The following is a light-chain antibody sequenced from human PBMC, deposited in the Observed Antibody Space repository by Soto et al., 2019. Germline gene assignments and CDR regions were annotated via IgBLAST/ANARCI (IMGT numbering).Light chain of an antibody. J-gene: IGLJ1*01. CDR2: AVS. Sequence: QSALTQPASVSGSPGQSITISCTGTSSDIGGYNFVSWYQHHPGKAPKLMIFAVSNRPSGVSNRVSGSKSGNTASLTISGLQPEDEADYFCYSYTSSSTNVFGSGTKVTVL. CDR1: SSDIGGYNF. V-gene: IGLV2-14*01. CDR3: YSYTSSSTNV.